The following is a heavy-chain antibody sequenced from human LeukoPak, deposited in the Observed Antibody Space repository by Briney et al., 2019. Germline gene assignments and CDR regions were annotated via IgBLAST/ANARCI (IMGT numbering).Heavy chain of an antibody. CDR2: IIPIFGTA. J-gene: IGHJ3*02. Sequence: SVKVSCKASGGTFSSYAISGVRQAPGQGLEWMGGIIPIFGTANYAQKFQSSDTITADESPSTAYMELSSLRSEDTAVYYCARWLSTYYYDSSGLLSLGAFDIWGQGTMVTVSS. CDR3: ARWLSTYYYDSSGLLSLGAFDI. CDR1: GGTFSSYA. V-gene: IGHV1-69*13. D-gene: IGHD3-22*01.